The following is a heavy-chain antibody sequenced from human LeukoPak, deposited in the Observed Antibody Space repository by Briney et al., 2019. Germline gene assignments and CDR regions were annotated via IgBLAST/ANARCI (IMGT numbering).Heavy chain of an antibody. J-gene: IGHJ4*02. CDR3: ARATTYGDADY. Sequence: PSETLSLTCTVSGGSISNYYCSWIRQPPGKGLEWMGYMYSSGTTNYNPSLKSRVTISVDTSKNQFSLTLSSVTAADTAVYYCARATTYGDADYWGQGTLVTVSS. CDR1: GGSISNYY. V-gene: IGHV4-59*01. CDR2: MYSSGTT. D-gene: IGHD4-17*01.